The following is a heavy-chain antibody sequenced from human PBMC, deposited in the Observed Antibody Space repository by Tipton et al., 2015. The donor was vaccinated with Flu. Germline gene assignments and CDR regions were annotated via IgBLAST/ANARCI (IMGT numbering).Heavy chain of an antibody. CDR1: GFTFSRYA. CDR2: ISGGGAIR. J-gene: IGHJ4*02. CDR3: AKVIPELVAGLDY. Sequence: SLRLSCAASGFTFSRYAMSWVRQAPGKGLEWVSAISGGGAIRYFADSVKGRFTISRDNSKNMLYLHMSSLRPEDTAIYYCAKVIPELVAGLDYWSQGTLVTVSS. V-gene: IGHV3-23*01. D-gene: IGHD6-19*01.